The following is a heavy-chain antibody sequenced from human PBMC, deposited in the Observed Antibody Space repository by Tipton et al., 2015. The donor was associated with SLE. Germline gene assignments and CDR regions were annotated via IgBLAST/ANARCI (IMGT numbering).Heavy chain of an antibody. CDR3: AKDSRGGYTLIYDMDV. Sequence: SLRLSCVASGFTFSDYWMKWVRQAPGKGLEWVANINGDGSTRYYLASVKGRFTISRDNARNSLSLEMNSLRAEDTAVYYCAKDSRGGYTLIYDMDVWGQGTTVTVSS. J-gene: IGHJ6*02. CDR1: GFTFSDYW. D-gene: IGHD5-24*01. CDR2: INGDGSTR. V-gene: IGHV3-7*01.